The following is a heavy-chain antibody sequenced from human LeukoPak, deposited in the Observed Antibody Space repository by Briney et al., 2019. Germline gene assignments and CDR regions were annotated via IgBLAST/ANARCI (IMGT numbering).Heavy chain of an antibody. J-gene: IGHJ6*03. CDR1: GGTFSSYA. CDR2: IIPIFGPA. Sequence: SVKVSCKASGGTFSSYAISWVRQAPGQGLEWMGGIIPIFGPADYAQKFQGRVTMTRDTSTSTVYMELSSLRSEDTAVYYCARDKAAGTRGYYYYYMDVWGKGTTVTISS. V-gene: IGHV1-69*05. CDR3: ARDKAAGTRGYYYYYMDV. D-gene: IGHD6-13*01.